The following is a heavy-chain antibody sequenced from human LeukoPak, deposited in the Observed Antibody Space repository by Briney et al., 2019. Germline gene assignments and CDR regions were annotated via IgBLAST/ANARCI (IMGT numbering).Heavy chain of an antibody. CDR1: GYTFTGYY. CDR2: INPNSGGT. CDR3: AREAAAATSGFHP. Sequence: ASVKVSCKASGYTFTGYYMHWVRQAPGQGLEWMGWINPNSGGTNYAQKFQGRVTMTRDTSISTAYMELSRLRSDDTAVYYCAREAAAATSGFHPWGQGTLVTVSS. D-gene: IGHD6-13*01. V-gene: IGHV1-2*02. J-gene: IGHJ5*02.